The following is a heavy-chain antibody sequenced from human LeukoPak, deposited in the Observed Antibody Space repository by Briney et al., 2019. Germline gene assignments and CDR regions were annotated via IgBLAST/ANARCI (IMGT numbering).Heavy chain of an antibody. CDR3: TRHDGIIPYPFDY. J-gene: IGHJ4*02. CDR1: GFTFSGSA. D-gene: IGHD2-21*01. V-gene: IGHV3-73*01. Sequence: GGSLRLSCAASGFTFSGSAMHWVRQASGEGLEWVGRIRSKANSYATAYAASVKGRFTISRDDSKNTAYLQMNSLKTEDTAVYYCTRHDGIIPYPFDYWGQGTLVTVSS. CDR2: IRSKANSYAT.